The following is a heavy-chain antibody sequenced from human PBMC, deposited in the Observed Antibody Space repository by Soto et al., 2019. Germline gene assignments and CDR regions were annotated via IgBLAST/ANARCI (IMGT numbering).Heavy chain of an antibody. CDR1: GYSISSGYY. J-gene: IGHJ4*02. CDR3: ARAATTIVPLAQ. CDR2: IYHSGST. D-gene: IGHD3-10*01. Sequence: SETLSLTCAVSGYSISSGYYWGWIRQPPGKGLEWIGSIYHSGSTYYNPSLKSRVTISVDTSKNQFSLNLNSVTAADTAVYYCARAATTIVPLAQWGQGTLVTVSS. V-gene: IGHV4-38-2*01.